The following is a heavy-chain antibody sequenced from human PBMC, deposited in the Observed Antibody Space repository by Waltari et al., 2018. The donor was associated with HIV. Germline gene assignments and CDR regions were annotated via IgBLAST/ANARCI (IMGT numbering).Heavy chain of an antibody. CDR1: GFTFDDYA. CDR3: TKAESFFHPPDY. Sequence: EVQLVESGGGLVQPGRSLRLSCAASGFTFDDYAMPWVRQVSGKGLGVVSGISWNSDSTGYADSVKGRFTISRDNAKTSLYLQMNSLRTEDTALYYCTKAESFFHPPDYWGQGTLVTVSS. CDR2: ISWNSDST. V-gene: IGHV3-9*01. D-gene: IGHD3-10*01. J-gene: IGHJ4*02.